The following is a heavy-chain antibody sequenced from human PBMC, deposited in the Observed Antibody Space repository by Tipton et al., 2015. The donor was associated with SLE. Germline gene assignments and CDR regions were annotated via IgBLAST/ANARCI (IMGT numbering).Heavy chain of an antibody. CDR3: AREGPLRPSAAGNLDY. D-gene: IGHD6-13*01. CDR1: GYSISSSSYY. CDR2: IYYSGNI. V-gene: IGHV4-39*07. J-gene: IGHJ4*02. Sequence: TLSLTCAVSGYSISSSSYYWGWIRQPPGKGLEWIGGIYYSGNIYYNPSLKSRVTTSVDTSKNQFSLKLSSVTAADTAVYYCAREGPLRPSAAGNLDYWGQGTLVTVSS.